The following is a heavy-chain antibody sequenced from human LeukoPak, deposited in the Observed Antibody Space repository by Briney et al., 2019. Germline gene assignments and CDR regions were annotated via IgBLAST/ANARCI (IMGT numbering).Heavy chain of an antibody. D-gene: IGHD3-9*01. CDR2: ICGRVKNI. J-gene: IGHJ4*02. V-gene: IGHV3-23*01. Sequence: GGSLRLSCGVSGFSLSDYGVNWVRQAPGKGLEWVSLICGRVKNIYYRDSVRGRFVISSDNSKKTVYLQMHRLRVDDTAVYYCARSNDDCLFQRRFDYWGQGTLVTVSS. CDR1: GFSLSDYG. CDR3: ARSNDDCLFQRRFDY.